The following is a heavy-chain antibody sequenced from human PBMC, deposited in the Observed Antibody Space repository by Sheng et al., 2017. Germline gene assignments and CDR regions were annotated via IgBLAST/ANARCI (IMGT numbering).Heavy chain of an antibody. CDR3: ASFPTYGDYGAHENDY. CDR1: GGTFSSYA. CDR2: IIPIFGTA. D-gene: IGHD4-17*01. J-gene: IGHJ4*02. V-gene: IGHV1-69*01. Sequence: QVQLVQSGAEVKKPGSSVKVSCKASGGTFSSYAISWVRQAPGQGLEWMGGIIPIFGTANYAQKFQGRVTITADESTSTAYMELSSLRSEDTAVYYCASFPTYGDYGAHENDYWGQGTLVTVSS.